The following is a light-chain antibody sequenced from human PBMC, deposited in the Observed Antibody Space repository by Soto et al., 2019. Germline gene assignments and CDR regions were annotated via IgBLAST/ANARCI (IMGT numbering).Light chain of an antibody. Sequence: EIVLTQSPGTLSLSPGERATLSCRASQSVSSSYLAWYQQKPGQAPRLLIYGASSRATGIPDRFSGSGSGTVFTLTISRLEPEDFAVYYCQQYGSSWTFGQGTKVEI. CDR2: GAS. CDR3: QQYGSSWT. V-gene: IGKV3-20*01. CDR1: QSVSSSY. J-gene: IGKJ1*01.